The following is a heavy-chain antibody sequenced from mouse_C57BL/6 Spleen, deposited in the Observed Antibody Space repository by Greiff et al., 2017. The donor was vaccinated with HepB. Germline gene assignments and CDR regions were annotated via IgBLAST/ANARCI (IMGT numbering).Heavy chain of an antibody. Sequence: VQLQQSGAELARPGASVKMSCKASGYTFTSYTMHWVKQRPGQGLEWIGYINPSSGYTKYNQKFKDKATLTADKSSSTAYMQLSRLTSEDSAVYYCARYDYDYDVGYFDYWGQGTTLTVSS. J-gene: IGHJ2*01. V-gene: IGHV1-4*01. CDR3: ARYDYDYDVGYFDY. CDR2: INPSSGYT. CDR1: GYTFTSYT. D-gene: IGHD2-4*01.